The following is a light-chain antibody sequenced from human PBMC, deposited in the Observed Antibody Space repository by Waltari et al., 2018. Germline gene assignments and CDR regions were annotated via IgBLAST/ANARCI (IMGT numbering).Light chain of an antibody. J-gene: IGKJ2*01. CDR2: LGS. Sequence: DIVMTQSPLSLHVTPGAPASISCRYSQSLLHSNGYNYLDWYLQKPGQSPQLLIYLGSNRASGVPDRFSGSGSGTDFTLKISRMEAEDVGVSYCMQALQTPMYTFGQGTKLEIK. V-gene: IGKV2-28*01. CDR1: QSLLHSNGYNY. CDR3: MQALQTPMYT.